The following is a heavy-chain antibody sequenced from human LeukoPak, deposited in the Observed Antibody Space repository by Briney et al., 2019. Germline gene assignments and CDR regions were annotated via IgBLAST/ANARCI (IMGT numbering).Heavy chain of an antibody. J-gene: IGHJ4*02. D-gene: IGHD6-13*01. CDR2: INPSTGGT. V-gene: IGHV1-2*06. CDR3: ASVIIGAPGNHFDY. Sequence: ASVKVSCKASGYTFSGYYVHWMRQAPGQGLEWMGHINPSTGGTDYPQKFQGRVTMTRDTSISTAYMELSSLRSDDTAIYYCASVIIGAPGNHFDYWGQGTLVTVSS. CDR1: GYTFSGYY.